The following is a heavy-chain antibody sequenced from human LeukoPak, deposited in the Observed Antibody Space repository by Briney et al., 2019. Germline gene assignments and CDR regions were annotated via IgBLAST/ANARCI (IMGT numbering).Heavy chain of an antibody. Sequence: GGSLRLSCAASGFSFSSYSMHWVRQAPGKGLEWVAFIRYDGSNKYYADSVKGRFTISRDNSKNTLYLQMNSLRAEDTAVYYCAKDGSGSSYYYYYYYMDVWGKGTTVTISS. D-gene: IGHD3-10*01. CDR2: IRYDGSNK. V-gene: IGHV3-30*02. J-gene: IGHJ6*03. CDR3: AKDGSGSSYYYYYYYMDV. CDR1: GFSFSSYS.